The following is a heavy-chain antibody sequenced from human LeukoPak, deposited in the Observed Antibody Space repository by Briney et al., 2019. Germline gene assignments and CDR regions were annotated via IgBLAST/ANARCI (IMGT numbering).Heavy chain of an antibody. CDR3: GRHVGTRIWFDP. J-gene: IGHJ5*02. Sequence: PSDTLSLTCTVSGVSISSNLYYCGRIRQSPGRGLEWIDSIYYNGSTHYNVSLKSRVSIFVDTSKNQFSLKLTSVTAADTAVYYCGRHVGTRIWFDPWGQGTLVTVSS. V-gene: IGHV4-39*01. CDR2: IYYNGST. CDR1: GVSISSNLYY. D-gene: IGHD7-27*01.